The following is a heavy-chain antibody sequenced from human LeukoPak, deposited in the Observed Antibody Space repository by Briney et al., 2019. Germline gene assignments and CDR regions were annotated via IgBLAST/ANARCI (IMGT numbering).Heavy chain of an antibody. J-gene: IGHJ4*02. D-gene: IGHD2-2*01. Sequence: SETLSLTCTVSGGSISSYYWSWIRQPPGKGLEWIGYIYYSGSTNYNPSLKSRVTISVDTSKNQFSLKLSSVTAADTAVYYCAKDGGYCSSTSCLENYYFDYGGQGTLVTVS. V-gene: IGHV4-59*01. CDR1: GGSISSYY. CDR2: IYYSGST. CDR3: AKDGGYCSSTSCLENYYFDY.